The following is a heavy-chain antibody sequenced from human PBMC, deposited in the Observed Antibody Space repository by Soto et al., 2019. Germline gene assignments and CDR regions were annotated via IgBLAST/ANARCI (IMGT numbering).Heavy chain of an antibody. D-gene: IGHD2-15*01. CDR2: ISSSGSTT. Sequence: PGGSLRLSCAASGFTFSTYVMNWFRQAPGKGLEWVSYISSSGSTTYYADSVKGRSTISRDNAKNSLYLQMNSLRDEDTAVYYCARSSPVAPNRFDPWGQGTLVTVSS. CDR3: ARSSPVAPNRFDP. CDR1: GFTFSTYV. J-gene: IGHJ5*02. V-gene: IGHV3-48*02.